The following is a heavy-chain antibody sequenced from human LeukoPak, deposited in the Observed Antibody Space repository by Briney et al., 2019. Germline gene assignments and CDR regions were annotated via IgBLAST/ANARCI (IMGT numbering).Heavy chain of an antibody. Sequence: SETLSLTCAVYGGSFSGYYWSWIRQPPGKGLEWIGEINHSGSTNYNPSLKSRVTISVDTSKNQFSLKLNSVTAADTAVYYCARHITSHGTRGWVVIEDWGQGTLVTVSS. J-gene: IGHJ4*02. CDR3: ARHITSHGTRGWVVIED. D-gene: IGHD3-10*01. CDR2: INHSGST. CDR1: GGSFSGYY. V-gene: IGHV4-34*01.